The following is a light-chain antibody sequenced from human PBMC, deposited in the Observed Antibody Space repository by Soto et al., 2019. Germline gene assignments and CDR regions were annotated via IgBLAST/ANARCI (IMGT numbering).Light chain of an antibody. CDR3: QHYNSYPYT. J-gene: IGKJ2*01. V-gene: IGKV1-5*01. Sequence: DIQMTQSPSTLAASVGERVTITCRASQSISSWLAWYQQKRGKAPKVLIYDASSLESGVPSRFSGSGSLTGFTLTISSLQPDDFATYYCQHYNSYPYTFGQGTKLEI. CDR1: QSISSW. CDR2: DAS.